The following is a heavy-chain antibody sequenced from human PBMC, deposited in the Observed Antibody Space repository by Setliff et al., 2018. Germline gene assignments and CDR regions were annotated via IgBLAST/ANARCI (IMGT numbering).Heavy chain of an antibody. Sequence: PGGSLRLSCAASGFTFSSYWMSWVRQAPGKGLEWVANIKQDGSEKYYVDSVKGRFTISRDNAKNSLHLQMNSLRAEDTAVYYCARDFPLGVPHGIKLLPPHNMDVWGQGTTGTVSS. J-gene: IGHJ6*02. CDR3: ARDFPLGVPHGIKLLPPHNMDV. D-gene: IGHD2-15*01. CDR2: IKQDGSEK. V-gene: IGHV3-7*01. CDR1: GFTFSSYW.